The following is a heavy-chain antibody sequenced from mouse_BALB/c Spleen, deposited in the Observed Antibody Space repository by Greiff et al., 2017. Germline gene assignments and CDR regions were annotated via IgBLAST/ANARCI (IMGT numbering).Heavy chain of an antibody. CDR1: GYSFTSYW. J-gene: IGHJ1*01. CDR2: IYPGNSDT. Sequence: VHVKQSGTVLARPGASVKMSCKASGYSFTSYWMHWVKQRPGQGLEWIGAIYPGNSDTSYNQKFKGKAKLTAVTSASTAYMELSSLTNEDSAVYYCTKGNYWYFDVWGAGTTVTVSA. CDR3: TKGNYWYFDV. V-gene: IGHV1-5*01. D-gene: IGHD2-1*01.